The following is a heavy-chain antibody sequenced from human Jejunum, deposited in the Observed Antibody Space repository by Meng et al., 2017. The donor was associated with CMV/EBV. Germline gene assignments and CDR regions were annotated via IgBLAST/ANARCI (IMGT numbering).Heavy chain of an antibody. CDR3: ARVTTFVYGMDV. CDR1: AVTLRHSA. Sequence: ASAVTLRHSAIPWLRPVPGQGLEWLGRIIPVLGVANYAQKFQGRVTLTAVKSTSTTYMELSSLRSEDTAVYYCARVTTFVYGMDVWGQGTTVTVSS. J-gene: IGHJ6*02. D-gene: IGHD1-1*01. V-gene: IGHV1-69*04. CDR2: IIPVLGVA.